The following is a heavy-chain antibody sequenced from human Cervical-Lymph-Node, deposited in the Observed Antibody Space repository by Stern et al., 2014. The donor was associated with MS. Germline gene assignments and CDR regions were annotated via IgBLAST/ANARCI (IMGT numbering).Heavy chain of an antibody. D-gene: IGHD2-15*01. CDR2: INSDESST. CDR3: TRAFPSGGWWYSDY. CDR1: GFTFSSYW. Sequence: EVQLVESGGGLVQPGGSLRLSCAASGFTFSSYWMYWVRQAPGKGLMWVSRINSDESSTTYADSVKGRFTISRDNAKNTLYLQMNSLRAEDTAVYYCTRAFPSGGWWYSDYWGQGTLVTVSS. V-gene: IGHV3-74*02. J-gene: IGHJ4*02.